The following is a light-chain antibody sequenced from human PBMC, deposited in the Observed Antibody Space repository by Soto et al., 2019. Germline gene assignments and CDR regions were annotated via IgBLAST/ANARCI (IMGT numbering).Light chain of an antibody. J-gene: IGKJ1*01. CDR2: GAS. CDR1: QSVSTY. V-gene: IGKV3-20*01. Sequence: EIVLTQSPGTLSLSPGERATLSCRASQSVSTYLAWYQQQPGQAPRLLIYGASSRATGIPDRFSGSGSGTDFTLTISRLEPEDSAVYYCQQYGSSPWTFGQGTKVDIK. CDR3: QQYGSSPWT.